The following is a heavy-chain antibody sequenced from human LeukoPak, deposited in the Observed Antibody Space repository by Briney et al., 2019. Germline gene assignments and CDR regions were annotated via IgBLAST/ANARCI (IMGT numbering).Heavy chain of an antibody. J-gene: IGHJ6*02. CDR1: GFTFSESW. D-gene: IGHD7-27*01. V-gene: IGHV3-7*01. CDR3: ATYTNWVAGDV. Sequence: PGGSLRLSCAASGFTFSESWMSWVRQAPGKGLEWVADIKEDGSQTEYADSVKGRFTISRDNAKSSLYLQMNSLTAEDTAVYYCATYTNWVAGDVWGQGTTVFVSS. CDR2: IKEDGSQT.